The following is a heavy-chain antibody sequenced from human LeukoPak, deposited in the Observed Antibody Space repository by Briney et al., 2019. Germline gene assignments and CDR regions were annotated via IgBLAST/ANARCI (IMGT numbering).Heavy chain of an antibody. V-gene: IGHV3-33*01. Sequence: GRSLRLSCAASGFTYSNNGMHWVRQAPGKGLEGVAVIWYDGTNKYYADSVKGRFTISRDNSRNTLYLQRNSLRAEDTAVYYCATKRGGCFDYWGQGTLVTVSS. CDR1: GFTYSNNG. CDR3: ATKRGGCFDY. J-gene: IGHJ4*02. CDR2: IWYDGTNK.